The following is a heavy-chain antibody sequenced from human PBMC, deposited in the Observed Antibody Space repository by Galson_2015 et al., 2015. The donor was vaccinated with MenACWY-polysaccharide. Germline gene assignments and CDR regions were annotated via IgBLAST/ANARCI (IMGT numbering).Heavy chain of an antibody. J-gene: IGHJ4*02. Sequence: SLRLSCAASGFNFSILVMTWVRQGPGKGLEWVSAISPGSETAYYSDSVKGRFTISRDNSKDTLHLQMDSLRAEDTAVYYCVKGGWADNWGQGT. CDR1: GFNFSILV. D-gene: IGHD1-26*01. CDR3: VKGGWADN. CDR2: ISPGSETA. V-gene: IGHV3-23*01.